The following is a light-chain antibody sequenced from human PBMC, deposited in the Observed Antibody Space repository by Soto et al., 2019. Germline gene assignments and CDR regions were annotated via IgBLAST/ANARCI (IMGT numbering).Light chain of an antibody. J-gene: IGKJ3*01. V-gene: IGKV1-5*01. Sequence: HMTQSPSTLSASLVCRFTITCRASQSISSWLAWYQQKPGKAPKLLIYDASSLESGVPSRFSGSGSGTEFTLTISSLQPDDFATYYCQQAGGPFGPGTKVDI. CDR2: DAS. CDR1: QSISSW. CDR3: QQAGGP.